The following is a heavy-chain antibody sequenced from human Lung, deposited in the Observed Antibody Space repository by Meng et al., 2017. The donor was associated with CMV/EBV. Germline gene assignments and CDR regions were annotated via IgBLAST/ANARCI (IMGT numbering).Heavy chain of an antibody. V-gene: IGHV3-30-3*01. J-gene: IGHJ3*02. CDR1: GITFSSYA. CDR3: ASEFSGTTYYYDSSGYFAFDI. Sequence: GESLKISCAASGITFSSYAMHWVRQAPGKGLEWVAVISYDGSNKYYADSVKGRFTIARDNSKNTLYLQMNSLRAEDTAVYDCASEFSGTTYYYDSSGYFAFDIWGQGTMVTVSS. CDR2: ISYDGSNK. D-gene: IGHD3-22*01.